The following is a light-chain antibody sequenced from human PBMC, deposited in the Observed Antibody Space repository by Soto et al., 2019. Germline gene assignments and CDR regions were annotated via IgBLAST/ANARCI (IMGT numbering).Light chain of an antibody. J-gene: IGKJ1*01. CDR1: QSISSY. Sequence: DIQMTQSPPSLSASVGDRVTITCRAGQSISSYLSWYQQKPGKAPKLLIYAASNLQPGVPSRFSGSGSGADFTLTISNLQPEDFATYYCQQSYSTLWTFGQGTKVEIK. CDR2: AAS. CDR3: QQSYSTLWT. V-gene: IGKV1-39*01.